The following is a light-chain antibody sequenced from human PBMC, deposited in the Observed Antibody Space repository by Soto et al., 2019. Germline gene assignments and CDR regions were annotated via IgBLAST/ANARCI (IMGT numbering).Light chain of an antibody. CDR2: GAS. J-gene: IGKJ5*01. CDR1: QSVSTNY. V-gene: IGKV3D-20*02. Sequence: EVVLTQSACTLSLSPGERATLSCRASQSVSTNYLAWYQQKPGQAPRLLIYGASIRATGIPDRFSGSASGADFTLTISSLEPEDFAVYYCQQRSDSITFGQGTRLEIK. CDR3: QQRSDSIT.